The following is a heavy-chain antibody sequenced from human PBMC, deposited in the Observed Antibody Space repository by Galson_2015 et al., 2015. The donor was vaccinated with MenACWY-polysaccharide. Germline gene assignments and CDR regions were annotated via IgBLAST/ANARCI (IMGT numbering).Heavy chain of an antibody. D-gene: IGHD3-22*01. Sequence: SVKVSCKASGGTFSSYAISWVRQAPGQGLEWMGRIIPILGIANYAQKFQGRVTITADKSTSTAYMELSSLRSEDTAVYYCARANPYYYDSSGYYGWFDPWGQGTLVTVSS. J-gene: IGHJ5*02. V-gene: IGHV1-69*04. CDR3: ARANPYYYDSSGYYGWFDP. CDR1: GGTFSSYA. CDR2: IIPILGIA.